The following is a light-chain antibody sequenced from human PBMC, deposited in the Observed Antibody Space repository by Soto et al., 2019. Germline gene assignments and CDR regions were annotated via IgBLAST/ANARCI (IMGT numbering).Light chain of an antibody. CDR3: QQYGSSPPWT. CDR1: ESVSSSY. Sequence: EIVLTQSPGTLSLSLGERATLSCRASESVSSSYLAWYQQKPGQAPRLLIFGASSRATGTPDRFSGSGSGTDFTLTISRLEPEDFAVYYCQQYGSSPPWTFGQGTEVEIK. V-gene: IGKV3-20*01. CDR2: GAS. J-gene: IGKJ1*01.